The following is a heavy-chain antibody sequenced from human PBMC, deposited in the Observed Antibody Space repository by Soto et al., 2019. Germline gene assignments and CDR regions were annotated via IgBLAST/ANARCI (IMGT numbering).Heavy chain of an antibody. CDR2: MNPNSGNT. D-gene: IGHD3-10*01. V-gene: IGHV1-8*01. CDR1: GYTFTSYD. CDR3: ARGRSHYYGSGSTRKYYYYMDV. J-gene: IGHJ6*03. Sequence: ASVKVSCKASGYTFTSYDINWVRQATGQGLEWMGWMNPNSGNTGYAQKFQGRVTMTRNTSISTAYMELSSLRSEDTAVYYCARGRSHYYGSGSTRKYYYYMDVWGKGTTVTVSS.